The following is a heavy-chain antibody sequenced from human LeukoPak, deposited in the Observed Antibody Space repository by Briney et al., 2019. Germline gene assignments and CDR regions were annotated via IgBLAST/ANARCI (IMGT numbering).Heavy chain of an antibody. CDR1: GFTFSEHY. J-gene: IGHJ4*02. D-gene: IGHD4-17*01. V-gene: IGHV3-11*01. Sequence: GGSLTLSCAASGFTFSEHYMSWIRQAPGKGLEWVSYIGTSASTIYYADSAKGRFTISRDNAKNSLYLQMNSLRAEDTAVYYCVRGHYGLDYWGQGTLVTVSS. CDR2: IGTSASTI. CDR3: VRGHYGLDY.